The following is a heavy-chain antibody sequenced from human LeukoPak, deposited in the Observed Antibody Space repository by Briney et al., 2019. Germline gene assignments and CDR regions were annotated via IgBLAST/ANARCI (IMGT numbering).Heavy chain of an antibody. V-gene: IGHV3-33*01. CDR1: GFTFSHYA. D-gene: IGHD3-9*01. CDR3: ARDRVRWDFEVEY. CDR2: IWYDGSNK. Sequence: GGSLRLSCAASGFTFSHYAMHWVRQAPGKGLEWVAVIWYDGSNKYYADSVKGRFTISRDNSKNTLYLQMNSLRAEDTAVYYCARDRVRWDFEVEYWGRGTLVTVSS. J-gene: IGHJ4*02.